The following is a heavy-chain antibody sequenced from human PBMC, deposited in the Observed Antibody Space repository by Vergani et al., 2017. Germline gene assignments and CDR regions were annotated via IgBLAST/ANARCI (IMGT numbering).Heavy chain of an antibody. CDR1: GYSFINYG. CDR3: ARVGTSSNRDYFGY. Sequence: VQSGDEVKKPGASVKVSCKTSGYSFINYGISWVRQAPGQGLEWLGWVSPNSGGTNYAQKFQCRVTMTRDTSISTAYMELGNLRSDDTAVYYCARVGTSSNRDYFGYWGQGTLVNVSS. CDR2: VSPNSGGT. V-gene: IGHV1-2*02. J-gene: IGHJ4*01. D-gene: IGHD1-14*01.